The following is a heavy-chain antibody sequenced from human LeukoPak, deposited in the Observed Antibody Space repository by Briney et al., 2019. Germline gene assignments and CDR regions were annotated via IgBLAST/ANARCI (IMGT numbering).Heavy chain of an antibody. J-gene: IGHJ6*02. Sequence: SETLSLTCTVSGGSISSSGYYWSWIRQPPGKGLEWIGYIDYSGTTNYHPSLKSRVIISVDTSKNQFSLRLSSVTAADTAVYYCARDSPIDSSGSYYYNMDVWGQGTPVTVSS. V-gene: IGHV4-61*08. CDR3: ARDSPIDSSGSYYYNMDV. D-gene: IGHD3-22*01. CDR2: IDYSGTT. CDR1: GGSISSSGYY.